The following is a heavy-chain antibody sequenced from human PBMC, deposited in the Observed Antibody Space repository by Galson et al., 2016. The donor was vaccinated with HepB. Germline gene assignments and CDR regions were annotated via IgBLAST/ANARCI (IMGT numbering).Heavy chain of an antibody. CDR1: GDSLTALS. J-gene: IGHJ4*02. CDR2: FDPEIGET. D-gene: IGHD5-12*01. CDR3: VTDSGYDGPRDTALVPIH. Sequence: SVKVSCKVSGDSLTALSMHWVRLAPGKGLEWMGRFDPEIGETISAQTFKGRVTMTQDTSTDTGYMELSSLRSEDTAVYYCVTDSGYDGPRDTALVPIHWGQGTLVTVSS. V-gene: IGHV1-24*01.